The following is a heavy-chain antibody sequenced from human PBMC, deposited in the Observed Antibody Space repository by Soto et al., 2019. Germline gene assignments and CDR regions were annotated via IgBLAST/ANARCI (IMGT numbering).Heavy chain of an antibody. V-gene: IGHV1-8*01. J-gene: IGHJ6*03. Sequence: ASVKVSCKASGYTFTSYDINWVRQATGQGLEWMGWMNPNSGNTGDEQKFQGRVTMTRDTSISTAYMELSSLRSEDPAVYYCARGQRVPVAAAGTVGNYYYYYMDVWGKGTTVTVSS. CDR1: GYTFTSYD. CDR2: MNPNSGNT. D-gene: IGHD6-13*01. CDR3: ARGQRVPVAAAGTVGNYYYYYMDV.